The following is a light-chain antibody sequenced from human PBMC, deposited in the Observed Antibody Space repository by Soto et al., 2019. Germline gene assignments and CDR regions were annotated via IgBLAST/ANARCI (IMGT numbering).Light chain of an antibody. CDR3: QQYNNWPLT. J-gene: IGKJ4*01. Sequence: EIVLAQSPAPLSLSPGERATLSCRASQSVSIYLAWYQQKPGQAPRLLIYGASTRATDIPARFSGSGSGTEFTLTISSLQSEDFALYYCQQYNNWPLTFGGGTKVDIK. V-gene: IGKV3-15*01. CDR1: QSVSIY. CDR2: GAS.